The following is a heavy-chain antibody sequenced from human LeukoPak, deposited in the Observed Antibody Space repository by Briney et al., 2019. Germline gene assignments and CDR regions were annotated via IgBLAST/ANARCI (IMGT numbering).Heavy chain of an antibody. V-gene: IGHV3-74*01. CDR3: ARVYVDTAMG. CDR1: GFTFSTSW. Sequence: GGSLRLSCAASGFTFSTSWMHWVRQAPGKGLVWVSLISSDGSTIIYADSVKGRFTISRDNAKNTLYLQMNSLRAEDTAVYYCARVYVDTAMGWGQGTLVTVSS. J-gene: IGHJ4*02. D-gene: IGHD5-18*01. CDR2: ISSDGSTI.